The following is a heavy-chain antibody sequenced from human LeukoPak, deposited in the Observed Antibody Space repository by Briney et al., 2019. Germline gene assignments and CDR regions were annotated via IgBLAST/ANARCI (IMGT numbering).Heavy chain of an antibody. D-gene: IGHD2-15*01. CDR2: INHSGST. Sequence: SETLSLTCAVYGGSFSGYYWSWIRQPPGKGLEWIGEINHSGSTNYNPSLKSRVTISVDTSKNQFSLKLSSVTAADTAVYYCARAVRSPNIVVFNWFDPWGQGTLVTVSS. V-gene: IGHV4-34*01. CDR3: ARAVRSPNIVVFNWFDP. J-gene: IGHJ5*02. CDR1: GGSFSGYY.